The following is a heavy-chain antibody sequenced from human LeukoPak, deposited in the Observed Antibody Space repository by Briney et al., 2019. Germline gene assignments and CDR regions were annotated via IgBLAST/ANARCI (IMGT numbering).Heavy chain of an antibody. CDR1: GFTFSSNW. CDR2: IKEDGSEK. Sequence: PGGSLRLSCAASGFTFSSNWMSWVRQAPGKGLEWVANIKEDGSEKYYVDSVKGRFTISRDNAKNSLYLQMNSLRAEDTAVYYCAKAPILGGQGTLVTVSS. V-gene: IGHV3-7*01. J-gene: IGHJ4*02. CDR3: AKAPIL.